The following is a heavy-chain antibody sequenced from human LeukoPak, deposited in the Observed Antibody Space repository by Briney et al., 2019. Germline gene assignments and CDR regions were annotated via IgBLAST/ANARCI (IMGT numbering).Heavy chain of an antibody. Sequence: SETLSLTCTVSGGSISSGSYYWGWIRQPPGKGLEWIGSIYYSGTTYYNPSLKSRVTISLDTSKNQFSLKLSSVTAADTAVYYCARTYIWGSSSVIDYWGQGTLVTVSS. D-gene: IGHD6-6*01. V-gene: IGHV4-39*07. CDR2: IYYSGTT. CDR3: ARTYIWGSSSVIDY. CDR1: GGSISSGSYY. J-gene: IGHJ4*02.